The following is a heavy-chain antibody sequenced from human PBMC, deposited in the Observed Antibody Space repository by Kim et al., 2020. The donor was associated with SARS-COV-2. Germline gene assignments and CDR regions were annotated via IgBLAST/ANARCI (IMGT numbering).Heavy chain of an antibody. D-gene: IGHD5-18*01. V-gene: IGHV4-39*01. J-gene: IGHJ4*02. CDR2: IYYSGRT. CDR3: ARPIRGYGYGIDY. Sequence: SETLSLTCTVSGGSISNSNYYWGWIRQPPGKRPEWIGSIYYSGRTYFNPSLKSRVTISVDTSKNQVSLKLSSVTAADTAVYYCARPIRGYGYGIDYWGQGTLVTVSS. CDR1: GGSISNSNYY.